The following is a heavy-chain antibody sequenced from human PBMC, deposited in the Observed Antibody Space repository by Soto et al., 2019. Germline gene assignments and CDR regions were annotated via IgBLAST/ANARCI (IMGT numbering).Heavy chain of an antibody. CDR3: ARAPKLITVTTAFDY. D-gene: IGHD4-17*01. J-gene: IGHJ4*02. CDR2: INHSGST. Sequence: SETLSLTCAVYGGSFSGYYWSWIRQPPGKGLEWIGEINHSGSTNYNPSLKSRVTISVDTSKNQFSLKLSSVTAADTAVYYCARAPKLITVTTAFDYWGQGTLVTVS. CDR1: GGSFSGYY. V-gene: IGHV4-34*01.